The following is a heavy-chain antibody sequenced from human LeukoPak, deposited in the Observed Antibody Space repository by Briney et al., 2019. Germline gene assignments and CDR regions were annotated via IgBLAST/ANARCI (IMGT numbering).Heavy chain of an antibody. J-gene: IGHJ6*02. V-gene: IGHV4-59*01. D-gene: IGHD3-9*01. CDR2: IYYSRST. CDR3: ARDIQYYDILTGRYYYGMDV. Sequence: SETLSLTCTVSGGSISSYYWSWIRQPPGKGLEWIGYIYYSRSTNYNPSLKSRVTISVDTSKNQFSLKLSSVTAADTAVYYCARDIQYYDILTGRYYYGMDVWGQGTTVTVSS. CDR1: GGSISSYY.